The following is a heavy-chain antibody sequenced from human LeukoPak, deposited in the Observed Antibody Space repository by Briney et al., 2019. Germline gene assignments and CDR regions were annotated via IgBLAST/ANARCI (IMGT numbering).Heavy chain of an antibody. V-gene: IGHV1-2*02. CDR2: IDTKSGGT. J-gene: IGHJ4*02. CDR3: ASEASCSDRRCYLQRIAS. CDR1: GYTFTDYY. Sequence: ASVKVSCKASGYTFTDYYMHWVRQAPGQGLEWMGWIDTKSGGTKYAQKFQGRVTITSDSSIGTAYMDLSSLISDDTAIYYCASEASCSDRRCYLQRIASWGQGTLVTVSS. D-gene: IGHD2-15*01.